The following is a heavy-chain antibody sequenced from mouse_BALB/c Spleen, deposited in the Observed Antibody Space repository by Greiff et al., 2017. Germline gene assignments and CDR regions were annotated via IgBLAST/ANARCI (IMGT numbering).Heavy chain of an antibody. Sequence: EVKLQESGPGLVKPSQSLSLTCSVTGYSITSGYYWNWIRQFPGNKLEWMGYISYDGSNNYNPSLKNRISITRDTSKNQFFLKLNSVTTEDTATYYCARDRRLLQRGAMDYWGQGTSVTVSS. J-gene: IGHJ4*01. CDR2: ISYDGSN. CDR3: ARDRRLLQRGAMDY. V-gene: IGHV3-6*02. CDR1: GYSITSGYY. D-gene: IGHD2-3*01.